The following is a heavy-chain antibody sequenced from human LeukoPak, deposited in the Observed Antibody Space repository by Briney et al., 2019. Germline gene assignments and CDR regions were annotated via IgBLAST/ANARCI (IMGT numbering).Heavy chain of an antibody. CDR1: GGSISSGGYY. J-gene: IGHJ4*02. CDR2: IYYSGST. V-gene: IGHV4-31*03. CDR3: ARGYGDFPSHPYYFDY. Sequence: PSQTLSLTCTVSGGSISSGGYYWSWIRQHPGKGLEWIGYIYYSGSTYYNPSLKSRVTISVDTPKNQFSLKLSSVTAADTAVYYCARGYGDFPSHPYYFDYWGQGTLVTVSS. D-gene: IGHD4-17*01.